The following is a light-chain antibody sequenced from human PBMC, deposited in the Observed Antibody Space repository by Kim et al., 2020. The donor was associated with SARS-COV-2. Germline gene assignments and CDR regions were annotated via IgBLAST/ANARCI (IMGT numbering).Light chain of an antibody. CDR2: GAS. CDR1: QSVSSSY. J-gene: IGKJ4*01. CDR3: QQYGSSPV. V-gene: IGKV3-20*01. Sequence: EIVLTQSPGTLSLSPGEIATLSCRASQSVSSSYLAWYQQKPGQAPRLLIYGASSRATGIPDRFIGSGSGTDFTLTISRLEPEDFAVYYCQQYGSSPVFGGGTKVDIK.